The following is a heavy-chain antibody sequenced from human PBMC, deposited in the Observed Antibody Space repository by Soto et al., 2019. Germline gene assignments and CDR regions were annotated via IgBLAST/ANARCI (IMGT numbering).Heavy chain of an antibody. CDR2: ISSSSSYI. Sequence: EVQLVESGGGLVKPGGSLRLSCAASGFTFSSYSMNWVRQAPGKGLEWVSSISSSSSYIYYADSVKGRFTISGDNAKNSLYLQMNSLRAEDTAVYYCASGRPRGPTTDAFDIWGQGTMVTVSS. J-gene: IGHJ3*02. V-gene: IGHV3-21*01. CDR1: GFTFSSYS. D-gene: IGHD5-12*01. CDR3: ASGRPRGPTTDAFDI.